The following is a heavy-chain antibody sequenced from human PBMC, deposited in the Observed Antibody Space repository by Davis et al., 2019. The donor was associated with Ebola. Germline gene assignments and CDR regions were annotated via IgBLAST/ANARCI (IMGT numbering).Heavy chain of an antibody. CDR3: ARDRDLWFGGYYFDY. J-gene: IGHJ4*02. CDR2: INPNSGGT. D-gene: IGHD3-10*01. CDR1: GGTFSSYA. Sequence: ASVKVSCKASGGTFSSYAISWVRQAPGQGLEWMGWINPNSGGTNYAQKFQGWVTMTRDTSISIAYMELSRLRSEDTAVYYCARDRDLWFGGYYFDYWGQGTLVTVSS. V-gene: IGHV1-2*04.